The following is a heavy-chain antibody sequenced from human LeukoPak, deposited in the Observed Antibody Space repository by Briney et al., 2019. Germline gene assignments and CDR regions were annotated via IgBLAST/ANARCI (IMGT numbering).Heavy chain of an antibody. CDR2: IRYDGSNK. CDR3: ASLPIYYDSSGYLIY. D-gene: IGHD3-22*01. V-gene: IGHV3-30*02. J-gene: IGHJ4*02. CDR1: GFTFSSYG. Sequence: GGSLRLSCAASGFTFSSYGMHWVRQAPGKGLEWVAFIRYDGSNKYYADSVKGRFTISRDNSKNTLYLQMNSLRAEDTAVYYCASLPIYYDSSGYLIYWGQGTPVTVSS.